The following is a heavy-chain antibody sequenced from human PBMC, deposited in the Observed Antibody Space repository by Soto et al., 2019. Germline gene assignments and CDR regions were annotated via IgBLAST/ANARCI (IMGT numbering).Heavy chain of an antibody. CDR3: ARDPRGAAASYYYYYRDV. J-gene: IGHJ6*03. CDR1: GFTFSSYG. D-gene: IGHD3-10*01. V-gene: IGHV3-33*01. Sequence: QVQLVESGGGVVQPGRSLRLSCAASGFTFSSYGMHWVRQAPGKGLEWVAVIWYDGSNKYYADSVKGRFTISRDNSKNTLYLQMSILRAEDTAVYYCARDPRGAAASYYYYYRDVWGKGTTVTVSS. CDR2: IWYDGSNK.